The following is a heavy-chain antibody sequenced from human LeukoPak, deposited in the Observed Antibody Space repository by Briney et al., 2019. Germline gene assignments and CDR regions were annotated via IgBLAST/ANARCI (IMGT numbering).Heavy chain of an antibody. J-gene: IGHJ4*02. V-gene: IGHV3-11*05. CDR2: ISSSSSYT. CDR3: ARAHRYCSGGSCYKY. CDR1: GFTFSDYY. D-gene: IGHD2-15*01. Sequence: GGSLRLSCAASGFTFSDYYMSWIRQAPGKGLEWVSYISSSSSYTNYADSVKGRFTISRDNAKNSPYLQMNSLRAEDTAVYYCARAHRYCSGGSCYKYWGQGTLVTVSS.